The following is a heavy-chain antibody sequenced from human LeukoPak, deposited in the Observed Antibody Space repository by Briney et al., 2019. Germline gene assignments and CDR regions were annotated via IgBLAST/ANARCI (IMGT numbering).Heavy chain of an antibody. V-gene: IGHV4-38-2*02. CDR3: AREGGGSYFDY. Sequence: GSLRLSCAASGFTFSSYSMNWVRQPPGKGLEWIGSIYHSGSTYYNPSLKSRVTISVDTSKNQFSLKLSSVTAADTAVYYCAREGGGSYFDYWGQGTLVTVSS. CDR2: IYHSGST. CDR1: GFTFSSYS. D-gene: IGHD1-26*01. J-gene: IGHJ4*02.